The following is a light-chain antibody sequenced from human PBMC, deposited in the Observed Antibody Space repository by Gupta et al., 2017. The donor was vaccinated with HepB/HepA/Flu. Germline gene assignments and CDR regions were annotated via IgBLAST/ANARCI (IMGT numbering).Light chain of an antibody. V-gene: IGKV4-1*01. CDR3: QQYYSSPLT. CDR2: WAS. J-gene: IGKJ4*01. CDR1: QSVFYISNNKNY. Sequence: DIVMTESPDFLSVSLGQRAAINCKSSQSVFYISNNKNYLAWYQQKPGQPPKLLIYWASTRESGVPDRFSGSGSGTDFTLTISRLQAEDVAVYYCQQYYSSPLTFGGGTKVEIK.